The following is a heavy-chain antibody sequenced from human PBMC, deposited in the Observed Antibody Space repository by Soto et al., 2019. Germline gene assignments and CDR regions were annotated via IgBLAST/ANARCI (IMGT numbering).Heavy chain of an antibody. J-gene: IGHJ4*02. D-gene: IGHD2-2*02. CDR3: AKGSGRGYCSDTTCYTINY. CDR2: IYLNSGNT. V-gene: IGHV1-8*01. Sequence: EASVKVSCTTSGYTFTSYYVYWVGPATGRGLEWMRWIYLNSGNTGYVQKFQGRVTMTTNTSISTAYMELSGLRSDDTAIYYCAKGSGRGYCSDTTCYTINYWGQGTLVTVS. CDR1: GYTFTSYY.